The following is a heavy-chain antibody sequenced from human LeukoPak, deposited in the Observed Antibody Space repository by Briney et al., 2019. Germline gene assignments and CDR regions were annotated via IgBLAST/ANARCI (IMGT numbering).Heavy chain of an antibody. J-gene: IGHJ4*02. CDR3: ARYDSSGYEGLDY. Sequence: GRSLRLSCAASGFTFDDYAMHWVRQAPGKGLEWVSHISWNSGSIGYVDSVKGRFTISRDNAKNSLYLQMNSLRAEDTALYYCARYDSSGYEGLDYWGQGTLVTVSS. CDR2: ISWNSGSI. CDR1: GFTFDDYA. V-gene: IGHV3-9*01. D-gene: IGHD3-22*01.